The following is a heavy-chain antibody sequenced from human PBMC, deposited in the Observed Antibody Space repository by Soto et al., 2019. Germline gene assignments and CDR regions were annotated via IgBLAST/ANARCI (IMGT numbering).Heavy chain of an antibody. CDR1: GFTFSSYG. V-gene: IGHV3-33*01. J-gene: IGHJ4*02. D-gene: IGHD6-19*01. CDR2: IWYDGSNK. CDR3: ARSLVHQWLGPYNRPHTYYFDY. Sequence: GGSLRLSCAASGFTFSSYGMHWVRQAPGKGLEWVAVIWYDGSNKYYADSVKGRFTISRDNSKNTLYLQMNSLRAEDTAVYYCARSLVHQWLGPYNRPHTYYFDYWGQGTLVTVSS.